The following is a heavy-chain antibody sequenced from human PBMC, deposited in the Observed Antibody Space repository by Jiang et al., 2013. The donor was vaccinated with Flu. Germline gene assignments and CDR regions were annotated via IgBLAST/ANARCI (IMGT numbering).Heavy chain of an antibody. J-gene: IGHJ4*02. CDR3: ARGAVTTDY. D-gene: IGHD4-17*01. CDR2: IDTNTGSP. CDR1: GYAFTNYA. Sequence: QSGSELKKPGASVKVSCKASGYAFTNYAVNWVRQAPGQGLEWMGCIDTNTGSPTYAQGFTGRFVFSLDTSVSTAYLQISSLKAEDTAVYYCARGAVTTDYWGQGTLVTVSS. V-gene: IGHV7-4-1*02.